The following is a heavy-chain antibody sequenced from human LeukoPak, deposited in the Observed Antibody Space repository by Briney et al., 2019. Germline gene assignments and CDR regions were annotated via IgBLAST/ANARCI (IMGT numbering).Heavy chain of an antibody. Sequence: SQTLSLTCAISGDSVSSNSAAWNWIRQSPSRGLEWLGRTYYRSKWSYNYAVSVKSRVTISPDTSKNQISLQLNSVTLEDTAVYYCARDGTGDGDFDYWGQGTLVTVSS. CDR1: GDSVSSNSAA. V-gene: IGHV6-1*01. D-gene: IGHD1-1*01. J-gene: IGHJ4*02. CDR3: ARDGTGDGDFDY. CDR2: TYYRSKWSY.